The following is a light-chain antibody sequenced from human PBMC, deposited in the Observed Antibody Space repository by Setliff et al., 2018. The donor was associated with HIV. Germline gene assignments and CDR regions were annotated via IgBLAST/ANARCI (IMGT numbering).Light chain of an antibody. V-gene: IGLV2-23*02. J-gene: IGLJ1*01. CDR3: CSYTSSTTYV. Sequence: QSVLTQPASVSGSPGQSITISCTGTSSDVGSYNLVSWYQQHPGKAPKLIIYEVNRRPAGVSDRLSGSESGNTASLTISGLRAEDEATYYCCSYTSSTTYVFGTGTKAPS. CDR2: EVN. CDR1: SSDVGSYNL.